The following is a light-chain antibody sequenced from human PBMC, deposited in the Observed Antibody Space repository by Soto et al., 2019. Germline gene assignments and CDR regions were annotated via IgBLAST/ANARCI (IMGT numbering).Light chain of an antibody. J-gene: IGKJ1*01. V-gene: IGKV3-20*01. Sequence: EVVLTQSPGTLSLSPGERATLSCRASQIISSNFLAWYQHKRGEAPILLIYDVSRRASGIPDRFSGSGSGTDFTLTISRLEPEDFAVYYCRQYDSSWTFGQGTQVEIK. CDR2: DVS. CDR1: QIISSNF. CDR3: RQYDSSWT.